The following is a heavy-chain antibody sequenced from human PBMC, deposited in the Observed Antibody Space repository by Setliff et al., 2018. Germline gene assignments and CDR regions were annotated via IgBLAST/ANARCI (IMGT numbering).Heavy chain of an antibody. CDR2: IKQDGSEK. J-gene: IGHJ4*02. D-gene: IGHD3-16*01. CDR3: ARDGGEY. CDR1: GFTFSGYW. Sequence: GGSPRLSCAASGFTFSGYWMSWVRQAPGKGLEWVANIKQDGSEKYYVDSVKGRFTISRDNAKNSLYLQMNSLRAEDTAVYYCARDGGEYWGQGTLVTSPQ. V-gene: IGHV3-7*01.